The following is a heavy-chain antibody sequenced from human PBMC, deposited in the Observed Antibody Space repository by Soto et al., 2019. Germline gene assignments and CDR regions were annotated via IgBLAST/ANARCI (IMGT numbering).Heavy chain of an antibody. CDR2: IYYSGST. J-gene: IGHJ5*02. CDR3: ARGLRITIFGVVIPNWFDP. Sequence: SETLSLTCTVSSGSISSSSYYWGWIRQPPGKGLEWIGSIYYSGSTYYNPSLKSRVTISVDTSKNQFSLKLSSVTAADTAVYYCARGLRITIFGVVIPNWFDPWGQGTLVTVSS. CDR1: SGSISSSSYY. V-gene: IGHV4-39*01. D-gene: IGHD3-3*01.